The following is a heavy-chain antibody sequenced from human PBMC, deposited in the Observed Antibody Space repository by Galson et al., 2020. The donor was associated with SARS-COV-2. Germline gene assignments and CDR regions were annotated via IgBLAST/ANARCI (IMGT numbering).Heavy chain of an antibody. CDR1: TFYYA. Sequence: GGSLRLSCTASTFYYAMSWVRQAPGKGLEWVSAISGTGGNTFYADSVRGRFTISRDRSDNTLYLQMNSLRADDTALYYCAAPGARASRHPNALDIWGQGTMVTVSS. J-gene: IGHJ3*02. CDR2: ISGTGGNT. D-gene: IGHD2-21*01. V-gene: IGHV3-23*01. CDR3: AAPGARASRHPNALDI.